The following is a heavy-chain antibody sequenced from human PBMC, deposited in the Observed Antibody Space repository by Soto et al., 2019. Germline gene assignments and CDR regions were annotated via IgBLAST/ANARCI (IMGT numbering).Heavy chain of an antibody. J-gene: IGHJ6*02. Sequence: EVQLVESGGGLVQPGGSLRLSCAASGFTFSSYAMHWVRQAPGKGLEYVSAISSNGGSTYYANSVKGRFTISRDNSKNTLYPQMGSMRAEDMAVYYCARGAAAGTYYYYGMDVWGQGTTVTVSS. V-gene: IGHV3-64*01. CDR1: GFTFSSYA. CDR3: ARGAAAGTYYYYGMDV. CDR2: ISSNGGST. D-gene: IGHD6-13*01.